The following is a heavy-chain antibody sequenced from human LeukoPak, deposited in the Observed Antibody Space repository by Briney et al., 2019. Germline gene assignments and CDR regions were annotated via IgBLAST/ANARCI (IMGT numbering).Heavy chain of an antibody. CDR3: ARGVDILTGSNWFDP. V-gene: IGHV1-69*02. CDR2: IIPILGIA. J-gene: IGHJ5*02. Sequence: ASVKVSCKASGGTFSSYTISWVRQAPGQGLEWMGRIIPILGIANYAQKFQGRVTITADKSTSTAYMELSSLRSEDTAVYYCARGVDILTGSNWFDPWGQGTLVTVSS. CDR1: GGTFSSYT. D-gene: IGHD3-9*01.